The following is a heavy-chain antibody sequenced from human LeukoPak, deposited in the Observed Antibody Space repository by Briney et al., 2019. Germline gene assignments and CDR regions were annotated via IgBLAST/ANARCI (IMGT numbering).Heavy chain of an antibody. Sequence: SETLSLTCAVYGGSFHCYYWSWIRQPPAKGLEWIVEINHSGSTNYNPSLKSRVTISVDTSKNQFSLKLSSVTAADTAVYYCARAKGSGSYFNWFDPWGQGTLVTVSS. CDR1: GGSFHCYY. CDR3: ARAKGSGSYFNWFDP. J-gene: IGHJ5*02. V-gene: IGHV4-34*01. D-gene: IGHD3-10*01. CDR2: INHSGST.